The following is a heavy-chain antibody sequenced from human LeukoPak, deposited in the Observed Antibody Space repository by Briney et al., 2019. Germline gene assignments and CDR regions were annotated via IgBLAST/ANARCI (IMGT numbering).Heavy chain of an antibody. CDR1: GFTFSGSA. Sequence: GGSLKLSCAASGFTFSGSAMHWFRQASGKGLEWVGRIRSKANSYATAYAASVKGRFTISRDDSKNTAYLQMNSLKTEDTAVYYCTTRWQQLYWGQGTLVTVSS. J-gene: IGHJ4*02. CDR3: TTRWQQLY. D-gene: IGHD6-13*01. CDR2: IRSKANSYAT. V-gene: IGHV3-73*01.